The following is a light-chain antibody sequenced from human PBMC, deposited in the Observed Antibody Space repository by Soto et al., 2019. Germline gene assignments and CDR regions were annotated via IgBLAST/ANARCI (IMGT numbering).Light chain of an antibody. CDR3: QQSYSTLRET. CDR2: KAS. V-gene: IGKV1-5*03. CDR1: QSIDTW. J-gene: IGKJ2*01. Sequence: DIQMTQSPSILSASVGDRVTITCRASQSIDTWLAWHQQKPGKAPKLLISKASNLENGVPSRFSDSGSGTEFTLTISSLQPDDFATYYCQQSYSTLRETFGQGTKLEIK.